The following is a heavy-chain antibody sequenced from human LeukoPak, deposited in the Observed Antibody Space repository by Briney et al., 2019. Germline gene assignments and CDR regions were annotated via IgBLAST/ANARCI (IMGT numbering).Heavy chain of an antibody. V-gene: IGHV4-31*03. CDR1: VGSISIGGYY. CDR2: IYYSGST. D-gene: IGHD5-18*01. J-gene: IGHJ4*02. Sequence: PSETLSLTCTLSVGSISIGGYYWSWIRQHPGRGLEWIGYIYYSGSTYYNTSLRSRVTISVDTSKNQFSLKLSSVTAAATAVYYCARVIRTAMVGWGQGTLVTVSS. CDR3: ARVIRTAMVG.